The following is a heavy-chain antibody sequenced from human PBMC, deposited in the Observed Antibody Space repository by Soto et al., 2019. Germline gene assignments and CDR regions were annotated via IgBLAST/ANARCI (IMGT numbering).Heavy chain of an antibody. CDR2: IGGSGGST. V-gene: IGHV3-23*01. Sequence: EVQLLESGGCLVQPGGSLRLSCAASGFTFSSYAMSWVRQAPGKGLEWVSSIGGSGGSTDYADSVKGRFTISRDNSRNTLYLQVNSLRAEDTAVYYCARPGNNFDLWGRGTLVTVSS. D-gene: IGHD1-1*01. CDR1: GFTFSSYA. CDR3: ARPGNNFDL. J-gene: IGHJ2*01.